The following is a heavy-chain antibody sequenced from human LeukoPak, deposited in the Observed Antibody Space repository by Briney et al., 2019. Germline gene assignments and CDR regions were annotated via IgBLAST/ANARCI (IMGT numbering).Heavy chain of an antibody. CDR3: ARDRYYYDSSGYYIYFDS. D-gene: IGHD3-22*01. V-gene: IGHV3-7*01. J-gene: IGHJ4*02. Sequence: GGSLRLSCAVSGFTFSHYYMSWVRQAPGKGLEWVANINQDGSERYYADSVKGRFTISRDNAKNSLYLQMNSLRAEDTAMYYCARDRYYYDSSGYYIYFDSWGQGTLVTVSS. CDR1: GFTFSHYY. CDR2: INQDGSER.